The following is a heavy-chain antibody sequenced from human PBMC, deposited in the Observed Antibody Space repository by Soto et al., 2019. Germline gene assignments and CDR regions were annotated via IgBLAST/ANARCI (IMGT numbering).Heavy chain of an antibody. D-gene: IGHD3-22*01. CDR1: GFPFSNYA. V-gene: IGHV3-23*01. J-gene: IGHJ4*02. CDR2: ISGSGGST. CDR3: AKGVGFGSSGHFDY. Sequence: PGRSLRLSCAAAGFPFSNYALTWVRQAPGKGLEWVSAISGSGGSTYYADSVKGRFSISRDNSKNTVYLQMNSLRAEDTAVYYCAKGVGFGSSGHFDYWGQGTQVTASS.